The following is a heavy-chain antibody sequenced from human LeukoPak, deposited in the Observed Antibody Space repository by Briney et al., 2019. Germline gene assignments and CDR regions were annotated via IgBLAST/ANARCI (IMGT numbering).Heavy chain of an antibody. D-gene: IGHD5-12*01. CDR3: GNSGYGGLDY. V-gene: IGHV1-46*03. CDR1: GYTITSYY. J-gene: IGHJ4*02. Sequence: ASVKVSCKASGYTITSYYMHWVRQAPGQGLEWMGIINPSGGTTTYAQKFQGRVTVTRDTSTSTVYMELSSLTSEDTAVYYCGNSGYGGLDYWGQGTLVTVSS. CDR2: INPSGGTT.